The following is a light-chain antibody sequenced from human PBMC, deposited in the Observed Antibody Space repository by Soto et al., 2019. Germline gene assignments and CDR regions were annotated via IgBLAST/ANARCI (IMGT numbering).Light chain of an antibody. V-gene: IGLV2-11*01. Sequence: QSALTQPRSVSGSPGQSATISCTGTSSDFGGYNYVSWYQHHPGKAPKLMIYDVSERPSGVPDRFSGSKSGNTASLTISGLQAADEADYYCSSYTNINTLIFGGGTQLTVL. J-gene: IGLJ2*01. CDR1: SSDFGGYNY. CDR3: SSYTNINTLI. CDR2: DVS.